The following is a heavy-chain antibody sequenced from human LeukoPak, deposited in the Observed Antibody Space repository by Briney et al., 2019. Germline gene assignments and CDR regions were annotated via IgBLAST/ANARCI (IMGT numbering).Heavy chain of an antibody. V-gene: IGHV4-39*07. Sequence: SETLSLTCTVSGGSISSSSYYWGWIRQPPGKGLEWIGSIYYSGSTYYNPSLKSPVTISVDTSKNQFSLKLSSVTAADTAVYYCARRGLYSSSWSYFDYWGQGTLVTVSS. J-gene: IGHJ4*02. CDR2: IYYSGST. CDR3: ARRGLYSSSWSYFDY. CDR1: GGSISSSSYY. D-gene: IGHD6-13*01.